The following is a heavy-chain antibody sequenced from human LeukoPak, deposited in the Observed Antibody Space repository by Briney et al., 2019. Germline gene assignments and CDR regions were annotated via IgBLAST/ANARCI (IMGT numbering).Heavy chain of an antibody. D-gene: IGHD3-9*01. Sequence: GASVKVSRKASGYTFTGYYMHGVRQAPGQGLEWMGWINPNSGNTGYAQKFQGRVTMTRNTSISTAYMELSSLRSEDTAVYYCARVSDYDILTGYYANYVDVWGKGTTVTVSS. V-gene: IGHV1-8*02. CDR1: GYTFTGYY. J-gene: IGHJ6*03. CDR2: INPNSGNT. CDR3: ARVSDYDILTGYYANYVDV.